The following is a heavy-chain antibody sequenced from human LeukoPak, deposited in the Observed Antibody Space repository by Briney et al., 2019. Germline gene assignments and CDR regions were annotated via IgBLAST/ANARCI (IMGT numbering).Heavy chain of an antibody. CDR1: GFTFSSYA. D-gene: IGHD3-10*01. V-gene: IGHV3-30*04. J-gene: IGHJ4*02. CDR2: ISYDGSNK. CDR3: AREPPARTLFLWTVGYFDY. Sequence: GGSLRLSCAASGFTFSSYAMHWVRQAPGKGLEWVAVISYDGSNKYYAESVKGRFTISRDNSKNTLYLQMNSLRAEDTAVYYWAREPPARTLFLWTVGYFDYWGQGTLVTVSS.